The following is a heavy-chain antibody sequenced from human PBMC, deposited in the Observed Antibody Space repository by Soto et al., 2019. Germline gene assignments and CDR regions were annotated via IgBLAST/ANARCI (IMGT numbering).Heavy chain of an antibody. CDR3: ARPAFSHLFVSGSCVRDY. V-gene: IGHV4-39*01. Sequence: SETLSLTCTVSGGSISSSSYYWGWIRQPPGKGREWVGSIYGSGSTYYNPSLKSPVTISVDTSKIQFSLKLSSVTAADTAVYYCARPAFSHLFVSGSCVRDYWGQGTLVTVSS. CDR1: GGSISSSSYY. CDR2: IYGSGST. J-gene: IGHJ4*02. D-gene: IGHD3-10*01.